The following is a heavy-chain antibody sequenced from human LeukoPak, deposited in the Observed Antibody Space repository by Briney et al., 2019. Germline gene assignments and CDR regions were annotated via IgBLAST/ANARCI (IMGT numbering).Heavy chain of an antibody. D-gene: IGHD6-13*01. Sequence: ASVKVSCKASGYTFTGYYMHWARQAPGQGLEWMGWINPNSGGTNYAQKFQGRVTMTRDTSISTAYMELSRLRSDDTAVYYCARDLVSGIANGYWGQGTLVTVSS. V-gene: IGHV1-2*02. CDR1: GYTFTGYY. CDR3: ARDLVSGIANGY. CDR2: INPNSGGT. J-gene: IGHJ4*02.